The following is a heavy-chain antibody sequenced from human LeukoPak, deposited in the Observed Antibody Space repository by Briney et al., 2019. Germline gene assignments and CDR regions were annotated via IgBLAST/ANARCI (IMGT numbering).Heavy chain of an antibody. CDR1: GFTVSGNY. Sequence: PGGSLRLSCAASGFTVSGNYMSWVRQTPGKGLEWVSVIYSGGSPRYADSVKGRFSISRDNSKNRLYLQMNSLRADDTAVYYCAREHEGAFDIWGQGTMVTVSS. J-gene: IGHJ3*02. V-gene: IGHV3-53*01. CDR2: IYSGGSP. CDR3: AREHEGAFDI.